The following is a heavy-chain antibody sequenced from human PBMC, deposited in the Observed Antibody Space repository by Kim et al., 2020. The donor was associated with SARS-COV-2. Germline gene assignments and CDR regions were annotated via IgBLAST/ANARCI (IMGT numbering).Heavy chain of an antibody. V-gene: IGHV1-69*13. J-gene: IGHJ4*02. CDR2: IIPIFGTA. Sequence: SVKVSCKASGGTFSSYAISWVRQAPGQGLEWMGGIIPIFGTANYAQKFQGRVTITADESTSTAYMELSSLRSEDTAVYYCARVAFDYGSGSYYNLDLYYFDYWGQGTLVTVSS. D-gene: IGHD3-10*01. CDR1: GGTFSSYA. CDR3: ARVAFDYGSGSYYNLDLYYFDY.